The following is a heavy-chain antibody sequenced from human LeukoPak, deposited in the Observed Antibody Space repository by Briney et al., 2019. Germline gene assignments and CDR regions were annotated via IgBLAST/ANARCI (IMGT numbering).Heavy chain of an antibody. CDR2: IYWDDDK. J-gene: IGHJ5*02. Sequence: SGPTLVNPTQTLTLTCTFSGFSLSTSGVAVGWIRQPPGKALERLAFIYWDDDKRISPSLKNRLTVTKDTSKNQVVLTLTNMDPADTATYYCAHRGVGAANWLDPWGQGTLVTVSS. V-gene: IGHV2-5*02. D-gene: IGHD1-26*01. CDR1: GFSLSTSGVA. CDR3: AHRGVGAANWLDP.